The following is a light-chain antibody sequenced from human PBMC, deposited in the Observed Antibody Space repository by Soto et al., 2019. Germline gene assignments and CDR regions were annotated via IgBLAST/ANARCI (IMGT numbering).Light chain of an antibody. CDR3: CLYAVTFYV. Sequence: QSALTQPRSVSGSPGQSVTISCTGTSSDVGTYDFVSWYQQHPGKATRLMLFDVSERPSGVPDRFSGSKSGNTAALTISGLQAEDEADYYCCLYAVTFYVFGTGTKVTVL. V-gene: IGLV2-11*01. CDR1: SSDVGTYDF. CDR2: DVS. J-gene: IGLJ1*01.